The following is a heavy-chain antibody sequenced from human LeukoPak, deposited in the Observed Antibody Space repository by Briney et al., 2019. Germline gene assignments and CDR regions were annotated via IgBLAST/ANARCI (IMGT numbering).Heavy chain of an antibody. Sequence: GGSLRLSCAASGFTFSGYWMSWVRQAPGKGLEWVANIKQDGSEKYYVDSVRGRFTISRDNAKNSPFLQTDSLRVEDTAVYYCARDLAAGGPCNYWGQGTLVTVSS. V-gene: IGHV3-7*01. CDR3: ARDLAAGGPCNY. CDR2: IKQDGSEK. J-gene: IGHJ4*02. CDR1: GFTFSGYW. D-gene: IGHD6-13*01.